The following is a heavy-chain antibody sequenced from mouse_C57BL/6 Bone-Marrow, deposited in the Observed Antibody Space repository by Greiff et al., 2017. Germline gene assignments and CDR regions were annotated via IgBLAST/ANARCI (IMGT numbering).Heavy chain of an antibody. CDR2: VNPRSGYT. CDR1: GYTFTSYT. D-gene: IGHD2-4*01. CDR3: ARWDYGRDLDY. V-gene: IGHV1-4*01. Sequence: VQLQESGAELARPGASVKMSCKASGYTFTSYTMHFVKPRPGPGLEWIGYVNPRSGYTTYNQTFKDTATLPADKSSSTAYMQLSSLTSEDSAVDYCARWDYGRDLDYWGQGTTLTVSS. J-gene: IGHJ2*01.